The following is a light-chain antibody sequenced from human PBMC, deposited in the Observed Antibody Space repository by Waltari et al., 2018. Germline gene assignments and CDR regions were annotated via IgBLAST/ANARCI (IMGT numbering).Light chain of an antibody. J-gene: IGKJ4*01. CDR3: QQYDKWPLT. V-gene: IGKV3-15*01. CDR2: DAS. CDR1: QSISSY. Sequence: EIVMTQSPATLSVSPGERVTLSCRASQSISSYLAWYQQKPGQAPRLLIHDASTRATSIPARLGGSGSGTEFTPTISSLQSEDFAVYYCQQYDKWPLTFGGGTEVEIK.